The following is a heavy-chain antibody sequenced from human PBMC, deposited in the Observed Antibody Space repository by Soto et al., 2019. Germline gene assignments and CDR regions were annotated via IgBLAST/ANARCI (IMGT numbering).Heavy chain of an antibody. J-gene: IGHJ4*02. CDR1: GFTLRSYW. D-gene: IGHD5-18*01. CDR2: IKQDGSAQ. Sequence: EVQLVESGGNLVQPGGSLRLSCAASGFTLRSYWISWVRQAPGKGLEWLANIKQDGSAQYYVDSVRGRFTISRDNAKNSMYPQMDSLRVEDKAVYYLACLDSAMDQAAGYWGQGTLVTVSS. V-gene: IGHV3-7*01. CDR3: ACLDSAMDQAAGY.